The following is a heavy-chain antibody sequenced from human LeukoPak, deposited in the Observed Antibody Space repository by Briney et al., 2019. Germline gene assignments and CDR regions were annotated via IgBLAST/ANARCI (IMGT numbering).Heavy chain of an antibody. J-gene: IGHJ6*02. Sequence: ASVKVSCKASGGTFSSYAISWVRQAPGQGLEWMGGIIPIFGTANYAQKFQGRVTITADESTSTAYMELSSLRSEDTAVYYCARRSSGYDFNYYYFGMDVWGQGTTVTV. D-gene: IGHD5-12*01. CDR2: IIPIFGTA. CDR1: GGTFSSYA. V-gene: IGHV1-69*13. CDR3: ARRSSGYDFNYYYFGMDV.